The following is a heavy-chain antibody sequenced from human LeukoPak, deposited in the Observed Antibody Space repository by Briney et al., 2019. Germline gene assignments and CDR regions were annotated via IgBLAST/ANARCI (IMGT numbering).Heavy chain of an antibody. V-gene: IGHV1-24*01. CDR3: ARGARLSGSYHYGDY. CDR1: GYTLTELS. D-gene: IGHD3-16*02. CDR2: FDPEDGET. Sequence: GASVKVSCKVSGYTLTELSMHWVRQAPGKGLEWMGGFDPEDGETIYAQKFQGRVTMTTDTSTSTAYMELRSLRSDDTAVYYCARGARLSGSYHYGDYWGQGTLVTVSS. J-gene: IGHJ4*02.